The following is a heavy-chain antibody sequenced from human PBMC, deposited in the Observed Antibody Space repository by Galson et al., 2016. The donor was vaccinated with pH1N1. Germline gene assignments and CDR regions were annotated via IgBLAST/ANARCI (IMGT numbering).Heavy chain of an antibody. CDR2: ISYDGSMK. V-gene: IGHV3-30*03. J-gene: IGHJ4*02. Sequence: SLRLSCAASGFTFSSYGMHWVRQAPGKGLEWLAVISYDGSMKYYADSVKGRFLISRDNSRNTVYVQMNSLRTDDTAVYYWAREGYRGNYRLYYFDYWGQGTRVTVSS. CDR1: GFTFSSYG. CDR3: AREGYRGNYRLYYFDY. D-gene: IGHD1-26*01.